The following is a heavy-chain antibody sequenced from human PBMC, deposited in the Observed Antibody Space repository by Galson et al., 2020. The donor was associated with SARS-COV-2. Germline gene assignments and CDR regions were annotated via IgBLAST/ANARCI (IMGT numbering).Heavy chain of an antibody. CDR1: GFTFSSYG. D-gene: IGHD3-22*01. V-gene: IGHV3-33*01. CDR3: ARDLLRSSGYYGIDY. Sequence: GGSLRLSCAASGFTFSSYGMHWVRQAPGKGLEWVAVIWYDGSNKYYADSVKGRFTISRDNSKNTLYLQMNSLRAEDTAVYYCARDLLRSSGYYGIDYWGQGTLVTVSS. J-gene: IGHJ4*02. CDR2: IWYDGSNK.